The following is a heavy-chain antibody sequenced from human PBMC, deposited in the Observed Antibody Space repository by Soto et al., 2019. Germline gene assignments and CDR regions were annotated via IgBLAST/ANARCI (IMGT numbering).Heavy chain of an antibody. Sequence: PGGSLRLSCVASGFTFSSFEMNWIRQAPAKGLEWVSAIRDSDSGGTTYYADSVKGRFTISRDDSKNTLYLQMSSLRAEDTAMYYCAKVRVGIDVDFDYWGQGALVTVSS. V-gene: IGHV3-23*01. CDR3: AKVRVGIDVDFDY. CDR1: GFTFSSFE. D-gene: IGHD2-21*01. CDR2: IRDSDSGGTT. J-gene: IGHJ4*02.